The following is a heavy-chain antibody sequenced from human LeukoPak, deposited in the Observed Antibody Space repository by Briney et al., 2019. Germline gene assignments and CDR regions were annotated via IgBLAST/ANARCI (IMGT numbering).Heavy chain of an antibody. D-gene: IGHD3-22*01. Sequence: PSETLSLTCTVSGGSISSSSYYWGWIRQPPGKGLEWVSYISSSSSTIYYADSVKGRFTISRDNAKNSLYLQMNSLRAEDTAVYYCARQSRGSGYYSTRTFDIWGQGTMVTVSS. CDR1: GGSISSSS. V-gene: IGHV3-48*01. CDR3: ARQSRGSGYYSTRTFDI. CDR2: ISSSSSTI. J-gene: IGHJ3*02.